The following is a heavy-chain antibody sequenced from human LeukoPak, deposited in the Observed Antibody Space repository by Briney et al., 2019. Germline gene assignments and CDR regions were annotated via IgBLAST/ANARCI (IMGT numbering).Heavy chain of an antibody. CDR2: IYHSGST. V-gene: IGHV4-38-2*02. Sequence: KASETLSLTCTVSGYSISSGYYWGWIRQPPGKGLEWIGIIYHSGSTYYNPSLKSRVTISLDTSKNQFSLKLSSVTAADTAVYYCAREMIVGATHPEIFDYWGQGTLVTVSS. J-gene: IGHJ4*02. D-gene: IGHD1-26*01. CDR3: AREMIVGATHPEIFDY. CDR1: GYSISSGYY.